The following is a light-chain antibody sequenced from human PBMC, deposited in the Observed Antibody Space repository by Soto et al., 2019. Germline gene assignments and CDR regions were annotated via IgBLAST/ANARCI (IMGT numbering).Light chain of an antibody. CDR3: QSYDTSLSALYV. J-gene: IGLJ1*01. CDR1: NSNIGAGYD. V-gene: IGLV1-40*01. CDR2: GNS. Sequence: QSVLTQPPSVSGAPGQRVTISCTGSNSNIGAGYDVHWYQLLPGTAPKLLIYGNSNRPSGVPDRFSGSKSGTSASLAIIGLQAEDEADYYCQSYDTSLSALYVFGTGTKLTVL.